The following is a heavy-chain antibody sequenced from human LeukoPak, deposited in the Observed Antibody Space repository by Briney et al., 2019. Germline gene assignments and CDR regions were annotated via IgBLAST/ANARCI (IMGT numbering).Heavy chain of an antibody. Sequence: SETLSLTCTVSGGSISSYYWSWIRQPPGKGLEWIGYIYYSGSTNYNPSLKSRVTIPVDTSKNQFSLKLSSVTAADTAVYYCAVGLLHPFDYWGQGTLVTVSS. V-gene: IGHV4-59*08. J-gene: IGHJ4*02. D-gene: IGHD3-3*01. CDR2: IYYSGST. CDR3: AVGLLHPFDY. CDR1: GGSISSYY.